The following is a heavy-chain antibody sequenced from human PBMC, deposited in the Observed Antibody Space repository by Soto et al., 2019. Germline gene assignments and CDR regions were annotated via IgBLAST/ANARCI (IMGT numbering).Heavy chain of an antibody. CDR3: AKDHTGYSSSNALDY. CDR1: GFTLSSYA. Sequence: GGSLRLSCAASGFTLSSYAMNWVRQAPGKGLEWVSVISGSGDTTYYADSVKGRFTISRDNSKNTLYLQMNSLRAEDTAVYYCAKDHTGYSSSNALDYWGQGTLVTVSS. V-gene: IGHV3-23*01. J-gene: IGHJ4*02. CDR2: ISGSGDTT. D-gene: IGHD6-13*01.